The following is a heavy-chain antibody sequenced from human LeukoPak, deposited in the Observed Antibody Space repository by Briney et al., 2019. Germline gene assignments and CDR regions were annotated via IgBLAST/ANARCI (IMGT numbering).Heavy chain of an antibody. V-gene: IGHV3-23*01. CDR3: AKDKYSSSWSSAYNWFDP. CDR2: IIDGGST. Sequence: GGSLRLSCAASGFTFSSYWMSWVRQAPGKGLEWVSAIIDGGSTSYADSVKGRFTISRDNAKNSLYLQMNSLRAEDTALYYCAKDKYSSSWSSAYNWFDPWGQGTLVTVSS. CDR1: GFTFSSYW. J-gene: IGHJ5*02. D-gene: IGHD6-13*01.